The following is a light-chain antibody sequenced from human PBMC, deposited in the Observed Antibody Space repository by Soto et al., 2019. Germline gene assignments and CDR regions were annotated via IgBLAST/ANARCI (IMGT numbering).Light chain of an antibody. CDR2: EVS. CDR3: SSYAGSNGHYV. Sequence: QSALTQPPSASGSPGQSVTISCTGTSSDVGGYNYVSWYQQHPGKAPKLMIYEVSKRPSGVPDRFSGSKSGNTASLTASGLQAEDEADYYCSSYAGSNGHYVFGTGTKLTVL. V-gene: IGLV2-8*01. CDR1: SSDVGGYNY. J-gene: IGLJ1*01.